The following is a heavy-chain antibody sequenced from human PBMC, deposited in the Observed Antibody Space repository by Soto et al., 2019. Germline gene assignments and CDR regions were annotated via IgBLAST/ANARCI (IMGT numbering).Heavy chain of an antibody. J-gene: IGHJ4*02. Sequence: PRGSLRPSGAASALTSSSHAMNWVRQAPGKGVGWVCTISGNGGYTYYADSGRGRFTTSRNKAKKTTYQQMDSQRGDDTAVMYYAKGKANTVFDVDKLFDYWGQGPQVTVS. V-gene: IGHV3-23*01. CDR2: ISGNGGYT. D-gene: IGHD3-9*01. CDR1: ALTSSSHA. CDR3: AKGKANTVFDVDKLFDY.